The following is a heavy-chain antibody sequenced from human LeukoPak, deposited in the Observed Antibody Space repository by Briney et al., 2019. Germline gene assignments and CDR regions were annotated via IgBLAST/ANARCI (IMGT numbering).Heavy chain of an antibody. V-gene: IGHV4-59*12. D-gene: IGHD6-13*01. CDR1: GGSISSYC. Sequence: SETLSLTCTVSGGSISSYCWSWIRQPPGKGLEWIGYIYYSGSTNYNPSLKSRVTISVDTSKNQFSLKLSSVTAADTAVYYCARDDPGIAAAGVYWGQGTLVTVSS. J-gene: IGHJ4*02. CDR3: ARDDPGIAAAGVY. CDR2: IYYSGST.